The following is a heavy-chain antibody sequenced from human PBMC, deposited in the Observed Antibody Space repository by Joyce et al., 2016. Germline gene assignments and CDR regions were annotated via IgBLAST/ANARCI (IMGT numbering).Heavy chain of an antibody. CDR3: TTPSCAN. Sequence: EVQLVESGGGLVQPGGSLRLSCAASGIIFGNKEMNWICQAAGKGLEWVSSINSDNIRIHYADSVRGRFTISRDNARNSLYLEMDYLRVDDTAIYYCTTPSCANWGQGSLVTVSS. CDR2: INSDNIRI. J-gene: IGHJ4*02. CDR1: GIIFGNKE. D-gene: IGHD2-2*01. V-gene: IGHV3-48*03.